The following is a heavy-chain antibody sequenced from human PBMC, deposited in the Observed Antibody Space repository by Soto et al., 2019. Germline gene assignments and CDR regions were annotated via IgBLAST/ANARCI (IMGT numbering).Heavy chain of an antibody. CDR3: TTELERRVGAFYI. D-gene: IGHD1-1*01. J-gene: IGHJ3*02. CDR1: GFTFSNAW. CDR2: IKSKTDGGTT. Sequence: PGGSLRLSCAASGFTFSNAWMSWVRQAPGKGLEWVGRIKSKTDGGTTDYAAPVKGRFTISRDDSKNTLYLQMNSLKTEDTAVYYCTTELERRVGAFYIWGQGTMVTVSS. V-gene: IGHV3-15*01.